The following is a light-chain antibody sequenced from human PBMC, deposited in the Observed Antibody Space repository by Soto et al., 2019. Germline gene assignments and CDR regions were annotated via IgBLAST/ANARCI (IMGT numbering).Light chain of an antibody. J-gene: IGLJ3*02. CDR3: SSSTSSSPV. V-gene: IGLV2-14*01. CDR1: SSDVGGYNY. CDR2: EVS. Sequence: QSALTQPASVSGSPGQSITISCTGTSSDVGGYNYVSWYQQHPGKAPKLMIYEVSNRPSGVSNRFSGSKSGNTASLTISGLQAEEEADYYCSSSTSSSPVFGGGTKLTVL.